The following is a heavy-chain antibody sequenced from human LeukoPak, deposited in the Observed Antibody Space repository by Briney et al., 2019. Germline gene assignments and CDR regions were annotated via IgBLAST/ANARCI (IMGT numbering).Heavy chain of an antibody. D-gene: IGHD6-13*01. Sequence: PSETLSLTCTVSGGSISSSSYYWGWIRQPPGKGLEWIGSIYYSGSTYYNPSLKSRVTISVDTSKNQFSLKLGSVTAADTAVYYCARDPITAAPEGYYYYGMDVWGQGTTVTVSS. CDR2: IYYSGST. CDR1: GGSISSSSYY. V-gene: IGHV4-39*07. J-gene: IGHJ6*02. CDR3: ARDPITAAPEGYYYYGMDV.